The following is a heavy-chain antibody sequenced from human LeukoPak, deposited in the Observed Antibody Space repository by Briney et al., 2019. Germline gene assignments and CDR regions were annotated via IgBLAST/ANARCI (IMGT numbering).Heavy chain of an antibody. CDR2: IYPGDSDT. CDR3: ARPALYCSSTVCPPYMDV. J-gene: IGHJ6*03. V-gene: IGHV5-51*01. Sequence: GESLKISCKASGYTFTGDWIGWVRQMPGKGLEWMGIIYPGDSDTKYNAPFQGQVTISADKSISTAYLQWGSLKASDTATYYCARPALYCSSTVCPPYMDVWGKGTKVTVSS. D-gene: IGHD2-2*01. CDR1: GYTFTGDW.